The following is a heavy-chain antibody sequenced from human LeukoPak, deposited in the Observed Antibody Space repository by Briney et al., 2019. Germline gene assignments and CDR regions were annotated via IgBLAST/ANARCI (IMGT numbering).Heavy chain of an antibody. CDR3: ARPLNDYTFDY. D-gene: IGHD4-11*01. CDR1: GYTFTGYN. CDR2: INPNNGGT. Sequence: GASVKVSCKASGYTFTGYNMHCVRQAPGQGLEWMGWINPNNGGTIYAQKFRGRVTTTRDTSISTAYMELSSLRSDDTAVYYCARPLNDYTFDYWGQGTLVTVSS. V-gene: IGHV1-2*02. J-gene: IGHJ4*02.